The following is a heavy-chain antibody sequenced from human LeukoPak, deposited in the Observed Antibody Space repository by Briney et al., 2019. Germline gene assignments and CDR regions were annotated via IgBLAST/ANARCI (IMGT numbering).Heavy chain of an antibody. CDR1: GVSISSGNYY. CDR3: ATYGSGSYRFDP. Sequence: SETLSLTCTVSGVSISSGNYYWSWIRQHPGKGLEWIGYIHHSGSTYYNPSLKSRVIISVDTSKNQFSLKLNSVTAADTAVYYCATYGSGSYRFDPWGQGTLVTVSS. J-gene: IGHJ5*02. CDR2: IHHSGST. V-gene: IGHV4-31*03. D-gene: IGHD3-10*01.